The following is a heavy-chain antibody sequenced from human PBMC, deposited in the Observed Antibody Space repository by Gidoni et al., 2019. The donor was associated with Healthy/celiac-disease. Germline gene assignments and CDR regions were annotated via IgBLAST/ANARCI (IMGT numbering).Heavy chain of an antibody. CDR3: ARVSRQLVFFDC. V-gene: IGHV4-31*03. Sequence: QVQLQESGPGLVKPSQTLSLTCTFSGGSISSGGYYWCWIRQHPGKGLEWIGYIYYSGSTYYNPSLKSRVTISVDTSKNQCSLKLSSVTAADTAVYYCARVSRQLVFFDCWGQGTLVTVSS. CDR1: GGSISSGGYY. D-gene: IGHD6-6*01. CDR2: IYYSGST. J-gene: IGHJ4*02.